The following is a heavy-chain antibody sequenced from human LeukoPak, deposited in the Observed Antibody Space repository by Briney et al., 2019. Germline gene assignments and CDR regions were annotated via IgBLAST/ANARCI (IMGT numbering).Heavy chain of an antibody. CDR1: GGSISFYF. J-gene: IGHJ3*02. V-gene: IGHV4-59*01. Sequence: KTSETLSLTCTVSGGSISFYFWRWMRQPPAKGVEGIGYISYSGSANHNPSLQSRVTILMDTSKKQFCLKLSSVTAADTAVYYCARELIVGATMAFDMWGEGTTVTVSS. D-gene: IGHD1-26*01. CDR3: ARELIVGATMAFDM. CDR2: ISYSGSA.